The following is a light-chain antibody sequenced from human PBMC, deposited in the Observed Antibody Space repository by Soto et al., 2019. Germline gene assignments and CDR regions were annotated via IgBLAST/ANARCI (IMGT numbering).Light chain of an antibody. CDR3: TSSAGNSNHV. V-gene: IGLV2-8*01. CDR2: EVD. CDR1: TNGVGGFNY. Sequence: QSSLTQPPSECGSSAQSVTISCTGPTNGVGGFNYVSWYQQHPGRVPKLIIYEVDKRPSGVPDRFSGSKSGNTASLTVSGLQADDEADYYCTSSAGNSNHVFGTGTKVTVL. J-gene: IGLJ1*01.